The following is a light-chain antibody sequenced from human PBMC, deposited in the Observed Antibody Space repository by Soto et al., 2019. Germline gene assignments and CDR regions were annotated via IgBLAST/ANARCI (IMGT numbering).Light chain of an antibody. V-gene: IGKV3-20*01. CDR1: QPINDYY. CDR2: GAS. J-gene: IGKJ4*01. Sequence: EIVLTQSPGTLSFSPGERATLSCRASQPINDYYLAWYQQRPGQAPRLLIYGASRRATGIPDRFSGRGSGPDFTLTISRLEPEDFAVYYCQQYGSSPPLSFGGGTKVEIK. CDR3: QQYGSSPPLS.